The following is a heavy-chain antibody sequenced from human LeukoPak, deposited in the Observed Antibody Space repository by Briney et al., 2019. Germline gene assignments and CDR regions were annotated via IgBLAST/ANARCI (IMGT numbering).Heavy chain of an antibody. CDR3: ARVNIVLMVRAALDY. J-gene: IGHJ4*02. Sequence: ASVEVSCKASGYTFTGYYMHWVRQAPGQGLEWMGWINPNSGGTNYAQKFQGRVTMTRDTSISTAYMELSRLRSDDTAVYYCARVNIVLMVRAALDYWGQGTLVTVSS. D-gene: IGHD2-8*01. V-gene: IGHV1-2*02. CDR1: GYTFTGYY. CDR2: INPNSGGT.